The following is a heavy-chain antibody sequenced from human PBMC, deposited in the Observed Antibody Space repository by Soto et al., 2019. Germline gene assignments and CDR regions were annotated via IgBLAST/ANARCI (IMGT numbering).Heavy chain of an antibody. D-gene: IGHD3-10*01. Sequence: SVKVSCKASGGTFSSYAISWVRQAPGQGLEWMGGIIPIFGTANYAQKFQGRVTITADESTSTAYMELSSLRSEDTAVYYCASGYYYGSGSYYLFDYWGQGTLVTVSS. J-gene: IGHJ4*02. V-gene: IGHV1-69*13. CDR2: IIPIFGTA. CDR3: ASGYYYGSGSYYLFDY. CDR1: GGTFSSYA.